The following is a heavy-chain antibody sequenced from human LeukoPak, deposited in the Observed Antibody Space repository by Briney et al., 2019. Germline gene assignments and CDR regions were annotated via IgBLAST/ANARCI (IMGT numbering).Heavy chain of an antibody. J-gene: IGHJ5*02. Sequence: SETLSLTCTVSGGSISSYYWSWIRQPPGKGLEWIGYIYYSGSTYYNPSLKSRVTISVDTSKNQFSLKLSSVTAADTAVYYCAREALMVRGVNWFDPWGQGTLVTVSS. V-gene: IGHV4-59*12. D-gene: IGHD3-10*01. CDR2: IYYSGST. CDR3: AREALMVRGVNWFDP. CDR1: GGSISSYY.